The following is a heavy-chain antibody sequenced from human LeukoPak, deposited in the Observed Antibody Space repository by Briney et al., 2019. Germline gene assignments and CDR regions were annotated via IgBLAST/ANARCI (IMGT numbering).Heavy chain of an antibody. J-gene: IGHJ5*02. CDR2: INGSGGST. Sequence: GGSLRLSCAASGFTFSSYAMSWVRQAPGKGLEWVSDINGSGGSTYYADSVKGRLTISRDNSKNTLYLQMNSLRAEDTAVYYCAKKYSTGLDPWGQGTLVTVSS. V-gene: IGHV3-23*01. D-gene: IGHD1-26*01. CDR1: GFTFSSYA. CDR3: AKKYSTGLDP.